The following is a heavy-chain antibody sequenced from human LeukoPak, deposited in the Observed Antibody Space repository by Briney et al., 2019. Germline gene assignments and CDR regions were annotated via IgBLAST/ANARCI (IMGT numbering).Heavy chain of an antibody. CDR1: GFTFSSYA. D-gene: IGHD3-10*01. Sequence: PGGSLRLSCAASGFTFSSYAMSWVRQAPGKGLEWVSAISGSGGSTYYADSVKGRFTISRDNSKNTLYLQMNSLRAEDTAVYYCARGALELLDSYYYGMDVWGQGTTVTVSS. J-gene: IGHJ6*02. CDR2: ISGSGGST. V-gene: IGHV3-23*01. CDR3: ARGALELLDSYYYGMDV.